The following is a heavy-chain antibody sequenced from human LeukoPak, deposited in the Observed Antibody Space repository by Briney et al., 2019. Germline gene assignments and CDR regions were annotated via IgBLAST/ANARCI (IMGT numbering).Heavy chain of an antibody. Sequence: SETLSLTCTVSGGSISSAAYYWSWIRQPAGKGLEWIARIYSSGSTNYNPSLKSRVTISVDKSKNQFSLKLNFVTAADTAVYYCARVVGANRDYYYYQMDVWGKGTTVTVSS. CDR3: ARVVGANRDYYYYQMDV. V-gene: IGHV4-61*02. CDR1: GGSISSAAYY. D-gene: IGHD1-26*01. J-gene: IGHJ6*03. CDR2: IYSSGST.